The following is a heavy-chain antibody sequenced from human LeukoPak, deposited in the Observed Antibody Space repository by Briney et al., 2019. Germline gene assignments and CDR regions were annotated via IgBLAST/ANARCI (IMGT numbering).Heavy chain of an antibody. D-gene: IGHD5-18*01. CDR3: AKDREIQLWLLNDNWFDP. CDR1: GFTFSSYG. J-gene: IGHJ5*02. Sequence: GGSLRLSCAASGFTFSSYGMHWVRQAPGKGLEWVAFIRYDGSNKYYADSVKGRFTISRDNSKDTLYLQMSSLRAEDTAVYYCAKDREIQLWLLNDNWFDPWGQGTLVTVSS. V-gene: IGHV3-30*02. CDR2: IRYDGSNK.